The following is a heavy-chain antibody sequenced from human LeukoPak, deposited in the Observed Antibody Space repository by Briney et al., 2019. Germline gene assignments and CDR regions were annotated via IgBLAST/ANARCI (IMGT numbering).Heavy chain of an antibody. V-gene: IGHV3-11*04. CDR1: GFTFSDYY. J-gene: IGHJ4*02. CDR3: ARPYCSSTSCYADIDY. CDR2: ISSSGSTI. Sequence: GGSLRLSCAASGFTFSDYYMSWIRQAPGKGLEWVSYISSSGSTIYYADSVKGRFTISRDNAKNSLYLQMNSLRAEDTAVYYCARPYCSSTSCYADIDYWGQGTLVTVSS. D-gene: IGHD2-2*01.